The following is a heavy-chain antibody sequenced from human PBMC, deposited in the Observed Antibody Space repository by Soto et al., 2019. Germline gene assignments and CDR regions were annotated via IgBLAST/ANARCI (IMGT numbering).Heavy chain of an antibody. Sequence: GGSLRLSCAASGFTFSSYWMHWVRQAPGKGLVWVSRINSDGSSTSYADSVKGRFTISRDNAKNTLYLQMNSLRAEDTAVYYCARSPAGRRFGMDVWGQGTTVTVSS. V-gene: IGHV3-74*01. J-gene: IGHJ6*02. CDR2: INSDGSST. CDR3: ARSPAGRRFGMDV. CDR1: GFTFSSYW.